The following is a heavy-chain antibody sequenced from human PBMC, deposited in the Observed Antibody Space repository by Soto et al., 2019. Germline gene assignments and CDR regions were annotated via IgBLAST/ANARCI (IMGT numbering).Heavy chain of an antibody. CDR2: INHSGST. V-gene: IGHV4-34*01. CDR1: GGSFSGYY. CDR3: ARAEDRYFYYMDV. D-gene: IGHD2-15*01. Sequence: PSETLSLTCAVYGGSFSGYYWSWIRQPPGKGLGWIGEINHSGSTNYKPSLKSRVTISVDTSKKQFSLKLSSVTAADTAVYYCARAEDRYFYYMDVWDRGTTVTVSS. J-gene: IGHJ6*03.